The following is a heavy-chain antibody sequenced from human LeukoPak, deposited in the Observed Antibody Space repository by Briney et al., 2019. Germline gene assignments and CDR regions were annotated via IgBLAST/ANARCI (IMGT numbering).Heavy chain of an antibody. CDR3: TRDYADYVGYFFFDY. CDR1: GFTFNNYA. CDR2: ISGGGETT. D-gene: IGHD4-17*01. V-gene: IGHV3-23*01. Sequence: GGSLRPSCAASGFTFNNYAMNWVRQAPGKGLEWVSSISGGGETTYYADSAKGRFTISRDNSQNTLYLQMNSLRAEDTAVYYCTRDYADYVGYFFFDYWGQGTLVTVSS. J-gene: IGHJ4*02.